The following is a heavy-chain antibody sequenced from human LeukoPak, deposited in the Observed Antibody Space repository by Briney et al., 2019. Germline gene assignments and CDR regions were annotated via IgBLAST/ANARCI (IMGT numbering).Heavy chain of an antibody. CDR3: ARAVSSGPVPVAY. Sequence: GGSLRLSCAASGFTFSSYSMNWVRQAPGKGLEWVSSISSSSSYIYYADSVKGRFTISRDNAKNSLYLQMNSLRAEDTAVYYCARAVSSGPVPVAYWGQGTLVTVSS. V-gene: IGHV3-21*01. CDR1: GFTFSSYS. D-gene: IGHD6-19*01. J-gene: IGHJ4*02. CDR2: ISSSSSYI.